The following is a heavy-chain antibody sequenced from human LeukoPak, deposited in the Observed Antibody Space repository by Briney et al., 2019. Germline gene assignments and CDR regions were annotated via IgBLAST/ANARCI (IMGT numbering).Heavy chain of an antibody. CDR3: ARSVRKDFDY. Sequence: PSETLSLTCAVYGGSFSGYYWSWIRQPPGKGLEWIGEINHSGSTNYNPSLKSRVTISVDTSKNQFSLRLSSVTAADTAVYYCARSVRKDFDYWGQGTLVTVSS. CDR2: INHSGST. V-gene: IGHV4-34*01. D-gene: IGHD3-10*02. J-gene: IGHJ4*02. CDR1: GGSFSGYY.